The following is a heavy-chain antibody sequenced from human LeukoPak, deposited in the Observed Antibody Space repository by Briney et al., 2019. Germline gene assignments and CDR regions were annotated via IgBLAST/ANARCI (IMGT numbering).Heavy chain of an antibody. CDR2: IFAGGNT. V-gene: IGHV3-53*01. CDR3: ARDDRYGFDY. CDR1: GFTVSTYY. D-gene: IGHD5-18*01. J-gene: IGHJ4*02. Sequence: GGSLRLSCAASGFTVSTYYMAWVRQAPGKGLEGVSVIFAGGNTHYADSVKGRFTISRDNSKNTLYLQMNSLRAEDMAVYYCARDDRYGFDYWGQGTLVTVSS.